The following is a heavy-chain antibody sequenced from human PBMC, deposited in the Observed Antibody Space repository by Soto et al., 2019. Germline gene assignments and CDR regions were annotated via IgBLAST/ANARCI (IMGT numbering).Heavy chain of an antibody. CDR2: ISYDGGNK. V-gene: IGHV3-30*03. CDR3: ATNSYHRVGSYWVDN. Sequence: GGSLRLSCAASGFTFSSFGMHWVRQAPGRGLEWVALISYDGGNKYYADSVKGRFTISRDNPKNTLYLQMNSLRADDTAVYFCATNSYHRVGSYWVDNWGQGTLVTVSS. CDR1: GFTFSSFG. J-gene: IGHJ4*02. D-gene: IGHD3-22*01.